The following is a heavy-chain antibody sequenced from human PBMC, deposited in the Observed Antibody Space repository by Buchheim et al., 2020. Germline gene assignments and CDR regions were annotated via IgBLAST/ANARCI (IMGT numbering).Heavy chain of an antibody. V-gene: IGHV1-46*01. CDR1: GYTFTSYY. CDR3: GRGAVGAAKQTTPYYYYGMDV. J-gene: IGHJ6*02. CDR2: INPSGGST. D-gene: IGHD1-26*01. Sequence: QVQLVQSGAEVKKPGASVKVSCKASGYTFTSYYMHWVRQAPGQGLEWMGIINPSGGSTSYAQKFQGRVTMTRDTSTSTVYMELSSLRSEDTAVHYCGRGAVGAAKQTTPYYYYGMDVWGQGTT.